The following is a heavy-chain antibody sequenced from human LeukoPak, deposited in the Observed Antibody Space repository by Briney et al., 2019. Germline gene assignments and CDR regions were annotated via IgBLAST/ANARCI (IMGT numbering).Heavy chain of an antibody. J-gene: IGHJ4*02. CDR3: ARGYYDSSGLLDY. CDR1: GGSFSSYY. V-gene: IGHV4-59*01. CDR2: IYYSGST. Sequence: SETLSLTCAVYGGSFSSYYWGWIRQPPGKGPEWIGYIYYSGSTNYNPSLKSRVTISVDTSKSQFSLKLSSVTAADTAVCYCARGYYDSSGLLDYWGQGTLVTVSS. D-gene: IGHD3-22*01.